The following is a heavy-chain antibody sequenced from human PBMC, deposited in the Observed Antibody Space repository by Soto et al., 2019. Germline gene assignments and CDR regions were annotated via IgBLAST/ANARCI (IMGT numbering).Heavy chain of an antibody. D-gene: IGHD3-10*01. CDR3: TNRGGGFDY. Sequence: EVQLLESGGGLVRPGGSLRLSCVVSGFTLSDYAMTWVRQAPGKGLEWVSTVSGSGTNSYYADSVRGRFSSSRDNSKNTRYLQMNSLRAEDTAVYYCTNRGGGFDYWGQGTLVTVSS. CDR1: GFTLSDYA. J-gene: IGHJ4*02. CDR2: VSGSGTNS. V-gene: IGHV3-23*01.